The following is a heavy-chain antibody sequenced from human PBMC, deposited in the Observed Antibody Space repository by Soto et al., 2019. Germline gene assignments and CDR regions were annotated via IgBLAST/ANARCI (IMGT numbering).Heavy chain of an antibody. CDR1: GYTFTGYY. CDR3: ACFFDYGFRSSLSAFDF. CDR2: INPNSGGT. D-gene: IGHD3-3*01. V-gene: IGHV1-2*04. J-gene: IGHJ3*01. Sequence: ASVKVSCKASGYTFTGYYMHWVRQAPGQGLEWMGWINPNSGGTNYAQKFQGWVTMTRDTSTSTAYMELSRLRSDDTAVYYCACFFDYGFRSSLSAFDFWGQGTMVPVSS.